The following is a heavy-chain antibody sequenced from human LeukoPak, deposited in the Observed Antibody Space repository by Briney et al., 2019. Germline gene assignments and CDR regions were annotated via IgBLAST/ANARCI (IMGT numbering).Heavy chain of an antibody. D-gene: IGHD3-22*01. J-gene: IGHJ1*01. V-gene: IGHV3-23*01. Sequence: GGALRLSCAASGFTFSSYAMSWVRQAPGKGLEWVSAISGSGGSTYYADSVKGRFTISRDNSKNTLYLQMNSLRAEDTAVYYCAKGIAHYYDSSGQHWGQGTLVTVSS. CDR2: ISGSGGST. CDR3: AKGIAHYYDSSGQH. CDR1: GFTFSSYA.